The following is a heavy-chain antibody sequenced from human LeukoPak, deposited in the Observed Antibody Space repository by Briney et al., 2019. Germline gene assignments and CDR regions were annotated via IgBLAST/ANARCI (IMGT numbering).Heavy chain of an antibody. V-gene: IGHV1-18*01. CDR3: ARAFQVTAIHRFDY. CDR1: GYTFTTYF. J-gene: IGHJ4*02. CDR2: ISAYNGHT. D-gene: IGHD2-21*02. Sequence: GASVNVSCKASGYTFTTYFISWVRQAPGQGLEWMGWISAYNGHTEYAQNFQGRVTMTRDTSTSTAYMEMRSLRSDDTALYYCARAFQVTAIHRFDYWGQGTLVTVSS.